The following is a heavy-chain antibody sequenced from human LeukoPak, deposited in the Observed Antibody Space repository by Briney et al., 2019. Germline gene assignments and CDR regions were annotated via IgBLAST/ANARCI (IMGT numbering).Heavy chain of an antibody. D-gene: IGHD1-1*01. V-gene: IGHV3-21*04. CDR2: ISSSSSYI. CDR1: GFTFGSYS. CDR3: AKGGGGTNYYYMDV. Sequence: GGSLRLSCAASGFTFGSYSMNWVRQAPGKGLEWVSSISSSSSYIYYADSVKGRFTISRDNAKNSLYLQMNSLRAEDMALYYCAKGGGGTNYYYMDVWGKGTTVTVSS. J-gene: IGHJ6*03.